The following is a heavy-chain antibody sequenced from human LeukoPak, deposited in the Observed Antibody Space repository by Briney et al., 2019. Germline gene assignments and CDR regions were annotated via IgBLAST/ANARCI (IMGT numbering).Heavy chain of an antibody. CDR2: ISYDANNE. D-gene: IGHD3-9*01. CDR3: AKDLNYDILTGPLDY. J-gene: IGHJ4*02. CDR1: GFTFSSYG. Sequence: GGSLRLSCAASGFTFSSYGMHWVRQAPGKGLEWLAVISYDANNEYYGDSVKGRFAISRDNSKNTLYLQMNSLRPEDTAVYYCAKDLNYDILTGPLDYWGQGTLVTVSS. V-gene: IGHV3-30*18.